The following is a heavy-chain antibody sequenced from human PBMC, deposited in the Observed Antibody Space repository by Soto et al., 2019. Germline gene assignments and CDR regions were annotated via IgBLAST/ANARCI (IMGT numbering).Heavy chain of an antibody. D-gene: IGHD3-3*01. V-gene: IGHV4-31*03. Sequence: SETLSFTCTVSGGSISSGGYYWSWIRQHPGKGLEWIGYIYYSGSTYYNPSLKSRVTISVDTSKNQFSLKLSSVTAADAAVYYCARGFATFGGTKWFDPWGPGTLVTVPS. J-gene: IGHJ5*02. CDR2: IYYSGST. CDR3: ARGFATFGGTKWFDP. CDR1: GGSISSGGYY.